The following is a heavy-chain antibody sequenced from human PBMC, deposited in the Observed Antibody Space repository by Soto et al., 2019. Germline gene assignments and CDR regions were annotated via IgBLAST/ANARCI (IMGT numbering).Heavy chain of an antibody. CDR2: ISGSGGST. J-gene: IGHJ3*02. CDR1: GFTFSSYA. Sequence: GGSLRLSCAASGFTFSSYAMSWVRQAPGKGLEWVSAISGSGGSTYYADSVKGRFTISRDNSKNTLYLQMNSLRAEDTAVYYCAKLGSTGDTYCGGDCPIGHDAFDIWGQGTMVTVSS. V-gene: IGHV3-23*01. CDR3: AKLGSTGDTYCGGDCPIGHDAFDI. D-gene: IGHD2-21*02.